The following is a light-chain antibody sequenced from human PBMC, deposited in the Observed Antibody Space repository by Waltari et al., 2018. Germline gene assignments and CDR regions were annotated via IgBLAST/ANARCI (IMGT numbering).Light chain of an antibody. CDR2: DTS. Sequence: EIVLTQSPAILSLSPGERASLSCRASQSVTNYLAWYQQKPDQAPRLLIYDTSNRATGIPARFSGSGFGTDFTLTISSLEPEDFAVYYCQQRRDWPLTFGGGTKVEIK. V-gene: IGKV3-11*01. CDR3: QQRRDWPLT. J-gene: IGKJ4*01. CDR1: QSVTNY.